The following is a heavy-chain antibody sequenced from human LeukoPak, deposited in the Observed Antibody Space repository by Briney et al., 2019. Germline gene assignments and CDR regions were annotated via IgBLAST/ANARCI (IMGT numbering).Heavy chain of an antibody. Sequence: SETLSLTCTVSGGSISSGCYYWSWIRQHPGKGLEWIGYIYYSGGTYYNPSLKSRVTISVDTSKNQFSLKLSSVTAADTAVYYCASGELSGPFDYWGQGTLVTVSS. CDR1: GGSISSGCYY. J-gene: IGHJ4*02. V-gene: IGHV4-31*03. CDR2: IYYSGGT. D-gene: IGHD2-21*01. CDR3: ASGELSGPFDY.